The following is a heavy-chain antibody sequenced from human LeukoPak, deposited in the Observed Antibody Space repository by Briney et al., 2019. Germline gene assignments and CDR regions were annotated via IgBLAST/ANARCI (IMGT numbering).Heavy chain of an antibody. J-gene: IGHJ6*04. D-gene: IGHD3-10*02. CDR2: LSDGGSIT. CDR3: AELGITMIGGV. Sequence: GGSLRLSCAASGFTFSDYAMSWVRQAPGKGLEWVSTLSDGGSITYYADSVKGRFTISGDNAKNSLYLQMNSLRAEDTAVYYCAELGITMIGGVWGKGTTVTISS. CDR1: GFTFSDYA. V-gene: IGHV3-23*01.